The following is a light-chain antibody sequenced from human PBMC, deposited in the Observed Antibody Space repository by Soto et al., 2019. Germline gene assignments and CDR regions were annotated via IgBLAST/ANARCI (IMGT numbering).Light chain of an antibody. V-gene: IGKV1-5*03. CDR2: KAS. CDR3: QHYNSYSEA. Sequence: IQMTQSPSSLSASVGDRVTITCRASQGIRNDLGWYQQKPGKAPKLLIYKASTLKSGVPSRFSGSGSGTEFTLTISRLQPDDFATYYCQHYNSYSEAFGQGTKVDIK. J-gene: IGKJ1*01. CDR1: QGIRND.